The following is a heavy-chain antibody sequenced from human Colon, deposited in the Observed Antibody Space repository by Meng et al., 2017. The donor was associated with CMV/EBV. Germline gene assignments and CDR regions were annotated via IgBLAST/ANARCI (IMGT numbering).Heavy chain of an antibody. CDR3: ARGRAVAAPYYFDY. J-gene: IGHJ4*02. Sequence: KASGYTFTSYAMHWVRQAPGQRLEWIGWINAGNGNTKYSQKFQGRVTITRDTSASTAYMELSSLRSEDTAVYYCARGRAVAAPYYFDYWGQGTLVTVSS. CDR2: INAGNGNT. D-gene: IGHD6-19*01. CDR1: GYTFTSYA. V-gene: IGHV1-3*01.